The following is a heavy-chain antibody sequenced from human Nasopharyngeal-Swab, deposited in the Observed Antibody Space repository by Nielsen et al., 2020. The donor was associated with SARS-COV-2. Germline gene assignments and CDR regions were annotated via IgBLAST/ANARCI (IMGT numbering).Heavy chain of an antibody. J-gene: IGHJ4*02. CDR2: ISSSSTTV. V-gene: IGHV3-48*04. CDR3: VGGGYSSSWYGGDY. D-gene: IGHD6-13*01. Sequence: VRQAPGKGLEWASYISSSSTTVYYADSVKGRFTISRDNAKNSLSLQMNSLRAEDTAVYYCVGGGYSSSWYGGDYWGQGTLVTVSS.